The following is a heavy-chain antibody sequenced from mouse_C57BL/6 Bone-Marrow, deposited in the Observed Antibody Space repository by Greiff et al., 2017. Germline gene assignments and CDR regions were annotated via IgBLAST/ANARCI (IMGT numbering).Heavy chain of an antibody. CDR1: GYTFPSYT. V-gene: IGHV1-4*01. D-gene: IGHD1-1*02. CDR3: ARYGPNPYAKDY. Sequence: VQLQQSGAELARPGASVQMSCKASGYTFPSYTMHWVKQRPGQGLEWIGYINPSSGYTKYNQKFKDKATLTADKSSSTAYMQRSSLTSEDSAVYYCARYGPNPYAKDYWGQGTSVTVSS. J-gene: IGHJ4*01. CDR2: INPSSGYT.